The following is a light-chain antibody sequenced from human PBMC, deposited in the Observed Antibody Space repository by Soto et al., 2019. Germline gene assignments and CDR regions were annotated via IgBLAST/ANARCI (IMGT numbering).Light chain of an antibody. CDR3: TSYTSGTSTYV. CDR1: SSDIGGYNY. Sequence: QSALTQPASVSGSPGQSITFSCTGTSSDIGGYNYVSWYQQHPGKAPTLMIYEVSNRPSVVSDRFSGYKSGNTASLTISGLQAEDEADYYSTSYTSGTSTYVFGTGTKVTVL. V-gene: IGLV2-14*01. J-gene: IGLJ1*01. CDR2: EVS.